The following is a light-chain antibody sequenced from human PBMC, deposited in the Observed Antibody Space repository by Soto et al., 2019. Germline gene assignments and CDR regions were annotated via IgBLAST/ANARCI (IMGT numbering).Light chain of an antibody. CDR2: DAS. CDR1: QSVSSY. J-gene: IGKJ4*01. CDR3: QQRSYWLT. Sequence: EIVLTQSPATLSLSPGERATLSCRASQSVSSYLAWYQQKPGQAPKLLIYDASNKATGIPARFSGSGSGTDFTLTSSRLEREDFADYCWQQRSYWLTFGGGTKVEIK. V-gene: IGKV3-11*01.